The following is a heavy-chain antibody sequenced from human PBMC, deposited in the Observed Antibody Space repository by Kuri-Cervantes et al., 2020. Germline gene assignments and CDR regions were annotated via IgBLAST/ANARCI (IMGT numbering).Heavy chain of an antibody. Sequence: GESLKISCAASGFIFSDYGMHWVRQAPGKGLEWVAVISYDGSEKYYADSVKGRFTISRDNSKNTLSLQMNSLRAEDTAVYYCAREYCSSTSCYSHAFDIWGQGTMVTVSS. V-gene: IGHV3-30*03. CDR2: ISYDGSEK. J-gene: IGHJ3*02. CDR3: AREYCSSTSCYSHAFDI. CDR1: GFIFSDYG. D-gene: IGHD2-2*01.